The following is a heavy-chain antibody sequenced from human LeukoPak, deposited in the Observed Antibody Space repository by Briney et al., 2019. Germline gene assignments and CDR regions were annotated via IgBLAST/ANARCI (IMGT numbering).Heavy chain of an antibody. CDR2: LNPNSGNT. D-gene: IGHD2-15*01. CDR1: GYTFTSYD. J-gene: IGHJ4*02. CDR3: ARAGGYCGRISCPYYFDY. Sequence: ASVTVSCKASGYTFTSYDINWVRQAAGQGLEWMGWLNPNSGNTGYAQKFQGRVTMTRNTSISTAYMELSSLRSEDTAVYYCARAGGYCGRISCPYYFDYWGQGSLVTVSS. V-gene: IGHV1-8*02.